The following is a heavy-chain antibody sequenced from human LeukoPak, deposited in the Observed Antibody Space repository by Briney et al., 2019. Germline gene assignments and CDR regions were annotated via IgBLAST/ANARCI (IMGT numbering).Heavy chain of an antibody. V-gene: IGHV3-23*01. J-gene: IGHJ6*02. CDR1: GFTFSSYA. CDR3: AKDLQQVSYYYYYGLDV. CDR2: ISGGGGSA. D-gene: IGHD6-13*01. Sequence: GGSLRLSCAASGFTFSSYAMSWVRQAPGKGLEWVSAISGGGGSAYYADSVKGRFTISRDNSKNTLYLQLNSLRADDTAVYYCAKDLQQVSYYYYYGLDVWGQGTTVTVSS.